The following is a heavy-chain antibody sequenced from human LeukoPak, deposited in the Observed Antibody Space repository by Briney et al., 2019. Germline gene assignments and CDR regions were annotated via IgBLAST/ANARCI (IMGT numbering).Heavy chain of an antibody. CDR3: ARMYYDFWSVPSMFDY. CDR2: IYYRGST. D-gene: IGHD3-3*01. J-gene: IGHJ4*02. Sequence: SETLSLTCTVSGDSISSYYWSWIRQPPGKGLEWVGYIYYRGSTNYNPSLKSRVTISGDTSKNQFSLKLNYVTAADTAIYYCARMYYDFWSVPSMFDYWGQGTLVTVSS. V-gene: IGHV4-59*01. CDR1: GDSISSYY.